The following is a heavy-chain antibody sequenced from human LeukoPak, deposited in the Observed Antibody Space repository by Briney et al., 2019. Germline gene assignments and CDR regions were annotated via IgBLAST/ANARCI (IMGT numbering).Heavy chain of an antibody. D-gene: IGHD6-19*01. CDR1: GGSISSYY. CDR2: IYYSGST. J-gene: IGHJ6*02. CDR3: ARDTRIAVAGTFPYYYYGMDV. V-gene: IGHV4-59*01. Sequence: SETLSLTCTVSGGSISSYYWSWIRQPPGKGLEWIGYIYYSGSTNYNPSLKSRVTISVDTSKNQFSLKLSSVTAADTAVYYCARDTRIAVAGTFPYYYYGMDVWGQGTTVTVSS.